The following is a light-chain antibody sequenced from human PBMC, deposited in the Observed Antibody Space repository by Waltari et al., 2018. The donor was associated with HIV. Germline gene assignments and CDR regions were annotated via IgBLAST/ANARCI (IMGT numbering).Light chain of an antibody. J-gene: IGLJ3*02. CDR3: GTWDTSLSGGV. V-gene: IGLV1-51*01. CDR1: SSNTGNDY. CDR2: DKD. Sequence: QSVLTQPPSVSAAPGQKVTISCSGSSSNTGNDYVSWYQHLPGAAPKLLIYDKDKRPSGIPDRFSGSKSGTSATLGITGLQTGDEADYYCGTWDTSLSGGVFGGGTKLTVL.